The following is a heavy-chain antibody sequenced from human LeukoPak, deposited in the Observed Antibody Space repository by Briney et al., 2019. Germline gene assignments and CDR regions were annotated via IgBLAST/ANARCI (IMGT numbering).Heavy chain of an antibody. J-gene: IGHJ4*02. CDR1: GYTFTGFY. CDR3: ARGECSTTSCYTDFDY. CDR2: INPSGDYT. V-gene: IGHV1-46*01. D-gene: IGHD2-2*02. Sequence: ASVKVSCKTSGYTFTGFYIHWVRQAPGQGLEWMGLINPSGDYTNYAQKFQGRVTMIGDTSTSTVFMELSSLRSEDTAVYYCARGECSTTSCYTDFDYWGQGTLVTVSS.